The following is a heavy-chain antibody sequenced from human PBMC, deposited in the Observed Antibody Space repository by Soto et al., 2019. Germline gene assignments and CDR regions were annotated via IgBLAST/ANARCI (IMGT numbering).Heavy chain of an antibody. Sequence: SETLSLTCSVSGVSISGSSYYWGWIRQPPGKGLEWIGSIYYSGQTYYNPSLKSRVTISVDRSKNQFPLNLTSVTATDTAFYYCARHGSSWGQGTLVTVSS. CDR2: IYYSGQT. V-gene: IGHV4-39*01. CDR1: GVSISGSSYY. CDR3: ARHGSS. J-gene: IGHJ5*02.